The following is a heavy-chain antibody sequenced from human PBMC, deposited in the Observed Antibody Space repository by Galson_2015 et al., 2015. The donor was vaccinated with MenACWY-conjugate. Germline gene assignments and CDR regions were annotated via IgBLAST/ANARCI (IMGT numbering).Heavy chain of an antibody. CDR1: GFVFSSYT. CDR3: VKAWYSRDWYSLYNFLFQH. J-gene: IGHJ1*01. V-gene: IGHV3-64D*09. Sequence: SLRLSCAASGFVFSSYTMHWVGQAPGEGLECISTISPSGRNTFYADSAKGRFSISRDNSKTTVYLHMSSLRPEDTAVYYCVKAWYSRDWYSLYNFLFQHWGQGTQVIVSS. D-gene: IGHD6-19*01. CDR2: ISPSGRNT.